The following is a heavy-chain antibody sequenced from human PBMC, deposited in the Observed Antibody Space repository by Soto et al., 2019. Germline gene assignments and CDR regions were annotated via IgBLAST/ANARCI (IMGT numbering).Heavy chain of an antibody. Sequence: ASVKVSCKASGCAFSNSCISWVLQAPGEGLEWMGGIIPSFDTTNYAQKLQGRITIIADESTNTVYMELSNLRSADTGVYYCARAPILVSVTLHENYFDSWGQGTLVTVSS. CDR3: ARAPILVSVTLHENYFDS. J-gene: IGHJ4*02. CDR2: IIPSFDTT. CDR1: GCAFSNSC. D-gene: IGHD2-21*02. V-gene: IGHV1-69*13.